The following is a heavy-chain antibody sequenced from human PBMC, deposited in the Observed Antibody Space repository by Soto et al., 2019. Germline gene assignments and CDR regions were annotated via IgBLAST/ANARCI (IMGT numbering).Heavy chain of an antibody. D-gene: IGHD2-2*02. CDR1: GFTVSNNY. CDR3: ATYTSLDY. J-gene: IGHJ4*02. Sequence: EVQLVETGGGSIQPGGSLRLSCAASGFTVSNNYMSWVRQAPGKRLEWVSLIYSGGSTFYVAFVKGRFTISRDNSKNTLFLQMNSLRAEDTAVYFCATYTSLDYWGQGTLVTVSS. V-gene: IGHV3-53*02. CDR2: IYSGGST.